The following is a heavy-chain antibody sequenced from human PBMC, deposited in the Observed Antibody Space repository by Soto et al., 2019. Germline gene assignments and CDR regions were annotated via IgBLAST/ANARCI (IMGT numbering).Heavy chain of an antibody. CDR3: ARGRRYGGYDY. J-gene: IGHJ4*02. V-gene: IGHV1-2*02. CDR2: IRPITGGT. Sequence: ASVKVSCKASGYTFTDYVIHWVRQAPGQGLEWMGWIRPITGGTHYAQRLQGRVTVTRDTSLNTAHMELSSLRSDDTAVYYCARGRRYGGYDYWGQGTLVTVSS. D-gene: IGHD5-12*01. CDR1: GYTFTDYV.